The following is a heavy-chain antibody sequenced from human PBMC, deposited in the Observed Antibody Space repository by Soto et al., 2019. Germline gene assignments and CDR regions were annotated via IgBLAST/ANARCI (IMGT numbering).Heavy chain of an antibody. CDR3: AGKYTAWPLAYEVDV. Sequence: TGGSLRLSCVGPGFTFSTYSINWVRQAPGKGLEWVSSISSRSDIYYADSVKGRFTISSDNAKNSVSLQMNSLRAEETAVYYCAGKYTAWPLAYEVDVCGQVTTVTFS. J-gene: IGHJ6*02. CDR1: GFTFSTYS. V-gene: IGHV3-21*01. CDR2: ISSRSDI. D-gene: IGHD5-12*01.